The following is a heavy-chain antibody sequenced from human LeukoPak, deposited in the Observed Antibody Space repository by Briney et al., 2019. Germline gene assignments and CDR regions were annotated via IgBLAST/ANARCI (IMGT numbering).Heavy chain of an antibody. CDR1: GFTFSSYA. V-gene: IGHV3-23*01. CDR2: ISGSGGST. CDR3: AKDRAGSGSYWGARPIDY. Sequence: GGSLRLSCAASGFTFSSYAMSWVRQAPGKGLEWVSAISGSGGSTYYADSVEGRFTISRDNSKNTLYLQMNSLRAEDTAVYYCAKDRAGSGSYWGARPIDYWGQGTLVTVSS. D-gene: IGHD1-26*01. J-gene: IGHJ4*02.